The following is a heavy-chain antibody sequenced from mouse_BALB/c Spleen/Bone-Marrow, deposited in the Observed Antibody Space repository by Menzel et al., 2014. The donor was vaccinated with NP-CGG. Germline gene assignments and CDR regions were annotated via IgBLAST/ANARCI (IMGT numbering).Heavy chain of an antibody. J-gene: IGHJ4*01. CDR2: ISSGGSYT. Sequence: EVQLVESGGDLVKPGGSLKLSCAASGSTFSSYGMSWVRQTPDKRLEWVATISSGGSYTYYPDSVKGRFTISRDNAKNTLYLQMSSLKSEDTAMYYCARRRDYYAMDYWGQGTSVTVSS. V-gene: IGHV5-6*01. CDR3: ARRRDYYAMDY. CDR1: GSTFSSYG.